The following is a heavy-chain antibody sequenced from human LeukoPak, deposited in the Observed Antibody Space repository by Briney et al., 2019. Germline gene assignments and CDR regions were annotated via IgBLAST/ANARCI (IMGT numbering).Heavy chain of an antibody. D-gene: IGHD1-26*01. CDR1: GFTFSSYA. Sequence: GGSLRLSCAASGFTFSSYAMSWVREAPGKGLEWVSAISGSGGSTYYADSVKGRFTISRDNSKNTLYLQMNSLRDEDTAVYYCAKEELGRGYFDYWGQGTLVTVSS. V-gene: IGHV3-23*01. J-gene: IGHJ4*02. CDR2: ISGSGGST. CDR3: AKEELGRGYFDY.